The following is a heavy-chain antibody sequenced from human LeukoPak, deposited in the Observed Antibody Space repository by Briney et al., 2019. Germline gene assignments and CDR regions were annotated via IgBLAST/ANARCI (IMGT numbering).Heavy chain of an antibody. CDR2: IVGSGGCT. D-gene: IGHD6-19*01. J-gene: IGHJ4*02. CDR3: AKRDGSGWYYFDY. CDR1: GFTFSSFA. Sequence: GGSLRLSCAASGFTFSSFAMSWVRQAPGKGLEWVSTIVGSGGCTSYADSVKGRFTSSRDNSKNTLYLQMNSLRAEDTALYYCAKRDGSGWYYFDYWGQGTLVTVSS. V-gene: IGHV3-23*01.